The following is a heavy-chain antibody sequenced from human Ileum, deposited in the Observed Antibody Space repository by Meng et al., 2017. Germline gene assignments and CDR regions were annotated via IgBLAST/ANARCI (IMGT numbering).Heavy chain of an antibody. CDR3: ATSNDRDVYYLGY. J-gene: IGHJ4*02. D-gene: IGHD3-22*01. CDR1: GTW. Sequence: QVHLQGAGRLLVEASGTLSFTCAAFGTWWSWVRPPPGKGLEWIGEIFQSGRTNYNPSLKSRVTISIDKSKSQISLQLSAVTAADTAVYSCATSNDRDVYYLGYWGQGTLVTVSS. CDR2: IFQSGRT. V-gene: IGHV4-4*02.